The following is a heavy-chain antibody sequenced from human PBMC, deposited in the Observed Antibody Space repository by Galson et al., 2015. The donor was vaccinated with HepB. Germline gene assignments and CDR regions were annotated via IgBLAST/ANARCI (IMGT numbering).Heavy chain of an antibody. J-gene: IGHJ5*02. CDR3: ARDYRPGFGSGSYFPSWFDT. CDR2: ISVGSSCI. D-gene: IGHD3-10*01. Sequence: SLRLSCAASGFTFRSYSLTWVHQAPGKGLEWVSSISVGSSCIYYADSVMGRFTVSRDNAKNSLYLQMISLRAEDTAVYYCARDYRPGFGSGSYFPSWFDTWGQGTLVTVSS. V-gene: IGHV3-21*06. CDR1: GFTFRSYS.